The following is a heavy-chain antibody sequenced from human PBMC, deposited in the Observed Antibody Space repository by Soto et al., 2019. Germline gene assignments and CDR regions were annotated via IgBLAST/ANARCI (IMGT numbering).Heavy chain of an antibody. D-gene: IGHD3-9*01. J-gene: IGHJ5*02. CDR2: IIPIFGTA. V-gene: IGHV1-69*13. CDR1: GGTFSSYA. CDR3: ARVPSEDDILTGYYKGSGENWFDP. Sequence: ASVKVSCKASGGTFSSYAISWVRQAPGQGLEWMGGIIPIFGTANYAQKFQGRVTITADESTSTAYMELSSLRSEDTAVYYCARVPSEDDILTGYYKGSGENWFDPWGQGTLVTVSS.